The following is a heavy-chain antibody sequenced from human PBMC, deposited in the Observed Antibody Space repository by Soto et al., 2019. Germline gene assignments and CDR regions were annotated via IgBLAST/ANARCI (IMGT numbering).Heavy chain of an antibody. Sequence: SGKVCCNASAYTFTSYYIHLVRQGPGRGLEWVGWINPNSGGTYYSQKFQAWSTMTSDTSISTAYLELSGLTSNDTAVYYCARANTIRPYYFNMDVWGQGTTVTVSS. J-gene: IGHJ6*02. V-gene: IGHV1-2*04. D-gene: IGHD3-22*01. CDR3: ARANTIRPYYFNMDV. CDR1: AYTFTSYY. CDR2: INPNSGGT.